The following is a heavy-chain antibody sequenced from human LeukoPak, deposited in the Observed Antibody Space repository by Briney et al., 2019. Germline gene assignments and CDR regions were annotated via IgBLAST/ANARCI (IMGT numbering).Heavy chain of an antibody. CDR1: GFTFSDYY. V-gene: IGHV3-11*01. D-gene: IGHD1-1*01. CDR3: ARVIRPNFFFDY. Sequence: GGSLRLSCAASGFTFSDYYMSWIRQVPGKGLEWVSYISSSGSTIYYADSVKGRFTISRDNAKNSLYLQMNSLRAEDTAVYYCARVIRPNFFFDYWGQGTLVTVSS. CDR2: ISSSGSTI. J-gene: IGHJ4*02.